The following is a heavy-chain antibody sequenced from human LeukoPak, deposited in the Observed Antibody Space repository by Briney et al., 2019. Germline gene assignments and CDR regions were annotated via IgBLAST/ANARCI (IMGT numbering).Heavy chain of an antibody. V-gene: IGHV3-23*01. CDR1: GFTFSTHA. CDR2: ISGPGGTT. D-gene: IGHD4-17*01. Sequence: GGSLRLSCVVSGFTFSTHAMTWVRQAPGKGLERVSDISGPGGTTYYAASVKGRFTISRDNSKNTLFLQMNSLRAEDTAVYYCARERVTTVNYYFDYWGQGTLVTVSS. J-gene: IGHJ4*02. CDR3: ARERVTTVNYYFDY.